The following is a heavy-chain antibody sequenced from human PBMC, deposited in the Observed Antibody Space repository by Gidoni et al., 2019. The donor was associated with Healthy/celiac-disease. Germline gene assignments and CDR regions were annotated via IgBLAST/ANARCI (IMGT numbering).Heavy chain of an antibody. CDR2: IKQDGSEK. V-gene: IGHV3-7*01. J-gene: IGHJ4*02. CDR3: ARGVGYYDSSGSDY. CDR1: GFTVSSYW. D-gene: IGHD3-22*01. Sequence: EVQLVESGGGLVQPGGSLRLACAAYGFTVSSYWMSWVRQAPGKGLEWVANIKQDGSEKYYVDSVKGRFTISRDNAKNSLYLQMNSLRAEDTAVYYCARGVGYYDSSGSDYWGQGTLVTVSS.